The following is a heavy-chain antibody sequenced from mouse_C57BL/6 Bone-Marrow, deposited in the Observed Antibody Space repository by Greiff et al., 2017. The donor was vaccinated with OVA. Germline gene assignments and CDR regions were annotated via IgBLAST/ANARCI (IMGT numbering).Heavy chain of an antibody. J-gene: IGHJ4*01. Sequence: EVNVVESGGGLVQSGRSLRLSCATSGFTFSDFYMEWVRQAPGKGLEWIAASRNKANDYTTEYSASVKGRFIVSRDTSQSILYLQMNALRAEDTAIYYCARDGLCAMDYWGQGTSVTVSS. CDR2: SRNKANDYTT. CDR1: GFTFSDFY. D-gene: IGHD1-1*01. CDR3: ARDGLCAMDY. V-gene: IGHV7-1*01.